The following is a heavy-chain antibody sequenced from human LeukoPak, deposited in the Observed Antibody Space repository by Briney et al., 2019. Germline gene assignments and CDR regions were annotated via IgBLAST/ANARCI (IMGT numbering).Heavy chain of an antibody. D-gene: IGHD7-27*01. Sequence: SETLSLTCAVYGGSFSGYYWSWIRQPPGKGLEWIGEIIHSGSTNYNPSLKSRVTISVDTSKNQFSLRLSSVTAADTAVYYCARVVGTGFDHWGQGTLVTVSS. CDR3: ARVVGTGFDH. CDR2: IIHSGST. J-gene: IGHJ4*02. CDR1: GGSFSGYY. V-gene: IGHV4-34*12.